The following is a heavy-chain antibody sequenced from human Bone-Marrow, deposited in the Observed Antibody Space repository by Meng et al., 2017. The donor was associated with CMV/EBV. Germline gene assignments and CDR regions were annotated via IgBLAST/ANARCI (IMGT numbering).Heavy chain of an antibody. CDR1: GSTFSSYS. V-gene: IGHV3-30*04. CDR3: ARHDRDFNYETGGPFDC. CDR2: ISYDGKKK. J-gene: IGHJ4*02. D-gene: IGHD2-8*02. Sequence: GESLKISCEASGSTFSSYSMHWVRQAPGKGLDWVAVISYDGKKKYYADSVKGRFTISRDNSKTTLSLQMISLGAEDTAVYFCARHDRDFNYETGGPFDCWGQGTLVTVSS.